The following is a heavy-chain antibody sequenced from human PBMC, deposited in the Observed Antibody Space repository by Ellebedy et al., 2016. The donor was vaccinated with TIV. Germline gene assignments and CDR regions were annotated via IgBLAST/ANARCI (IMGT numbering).Heavy chain of an antibody. Sequence: PGGSLRLSCAASGFSFSNYNMNWVRQAPGKGLEWVSCISSGSTTIYYADSVKGRFTISRDNAKNSLYLQMNSLRDEDTAVYYCARPYDGGSYVPLDWGQGTLVTVSS. D-gene: IGHD2-21*01. V-gene: IGHV3-48*02. CDR1: GFSFSNYN. CDR2: ISSGSTTI. J-gene: IGHJ4*02. CDR3: ARPYDGGSYVPLD.